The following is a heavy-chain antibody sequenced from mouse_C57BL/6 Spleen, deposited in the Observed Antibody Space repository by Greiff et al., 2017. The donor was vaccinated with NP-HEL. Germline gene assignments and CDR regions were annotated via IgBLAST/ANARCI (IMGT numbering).Heavy chain of an antibody. Sequence: VQLQQSGPELVKPGASVKIPCKASGYTFTDYNMDWVKQSHGKSLEWIGDINPNNGGTIYNQKFKGKATLTVDKSSSTAYMELRSLTSEDTAVYYCARRYDYGRYYFDYWGQGTTLTVSS. J-gene: IGHJ2*01. CDR3: ARRYDYGRYYFDY. D-gene: IGHD2-4*01. V-gene: IGHV1-18*01. CDR1: GYTFTDYN. CDR2: INPNNGGT.